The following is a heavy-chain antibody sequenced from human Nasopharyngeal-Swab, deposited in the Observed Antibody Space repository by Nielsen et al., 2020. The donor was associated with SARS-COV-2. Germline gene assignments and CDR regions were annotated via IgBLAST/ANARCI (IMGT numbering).Heavy chain of an antibody. Sequence: SVKVSCKASGGTFSSYAINWVRQAPGQGLEWMGGIIPIFGTANYAQKFQGRVTITADESTSTAYMELSSLRSEDTAVYYCAVGATGYYYVDVWGKGTTVTVSS. CDR2: IIPIFGTA. CDR1: GGTFSSYA. CDR3: AVGATGYYYVDV. J-gene: IGHJ6*03. D-gene: IGHD1-26*01. V-gene: IGHV1-69*13.